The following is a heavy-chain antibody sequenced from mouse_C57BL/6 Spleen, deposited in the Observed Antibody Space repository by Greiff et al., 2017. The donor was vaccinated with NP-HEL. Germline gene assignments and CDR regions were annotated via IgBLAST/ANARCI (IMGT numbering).Heavy chain of an antibody. J-gene: IGHJ4*01. CDR2: IDPETGGT. V-gene: IGHV1-15*01. Sequence: QVQLQQSGAELVRPGASVTLSCKASGYTFTDYEMHWVKQTPVHGLEWIGAIDPETGGTAYNQKFKGKAILTADKSSSTAYMELRSLTSEDSAVYYCTRRNGYYEVDYWGQGTSVTVSS. CDR1: GYTFTDYE. CDR3: TRRNGYYEVDY. D-gene: IGHD2-3*01.